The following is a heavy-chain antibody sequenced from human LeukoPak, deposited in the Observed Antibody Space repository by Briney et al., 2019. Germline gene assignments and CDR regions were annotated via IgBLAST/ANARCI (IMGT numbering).Heavy chain of an antibody. V-gene: IGHV3-7*03. CDR2: IKQDGSEK. J-gene: IGHJ4*02. CDR1: GLSFSSYW. D-gene: IGHD6-19*01. Sequence: PGGSLRLSCTASGLSFSSYWLTWVRQAPGKGLEWVANIKQDGSEKNYVASVKGRFTISRDDTKNSLYLQMNSLRDEDTAVYYCAKPLSSGWYLDYFDSWGQGTLVTVSS. CDR3: AKPLSSGWYLDYFDS.